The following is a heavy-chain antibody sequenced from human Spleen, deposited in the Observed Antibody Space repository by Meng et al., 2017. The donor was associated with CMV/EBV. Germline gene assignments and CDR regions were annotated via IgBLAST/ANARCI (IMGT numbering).Heavy chain of an antibody. V-gene: IGHV1-18*01. J-gene: IGHJ4*02. D-gene: IGHD6-13*01. Sequence: ASVKVSCKASGYTFTSYGISWVRQAPGQGLEWMGWISAYNGNTNYAQKLQGRVTMTRDTSTSTVYMELSSLRSEDTAVYYCARGVDSSSWVRGNDYWGQGTLVTVSS. CDR3: ARGVDSSSWVRGNDY. CDR1: GYTFTSYG. CDR2: ISAYNGNT.